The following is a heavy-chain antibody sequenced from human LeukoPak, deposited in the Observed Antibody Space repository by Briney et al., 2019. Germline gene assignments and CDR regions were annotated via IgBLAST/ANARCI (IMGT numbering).Heavy chain of an antibody. CDR2: IYYSGRT. J-gene: IGHJ1*01. Sequence: SQTLSLTCSVSGASISSTNYYWSWVRQVPGKGLEWIGYIYYSGRTYFNPSLRSRVSMSVDTSKSQFPLNLTSVTAADTAVYYCARVVPVPAEYFRHWGQGTLVTVSS. CDR1: GASISSTNYY. CDR3: ARVVPVPAEYFRH. V-gene: IGHV4-31*03.